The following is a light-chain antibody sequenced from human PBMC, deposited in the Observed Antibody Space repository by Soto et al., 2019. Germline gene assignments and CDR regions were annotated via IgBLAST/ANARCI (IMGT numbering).Light chain of an antibody. Sequence: QAVVTQPPSVSGAPGQRVTISCTGSSSNIGAGYDVHWYQQLPGTAPKLLIYVNSNRPSGVPDRFSGSKSGTSASLAITGLQADDEADYYCRSYDSSLSGYVFGTGTKLTVL. CDR3: RSYDSSLSGYV. CDR1: SSNIGAGYD. CDR2: VNS. V-gene: IGLV1-40*01. J-gene: IGLJ1*01.